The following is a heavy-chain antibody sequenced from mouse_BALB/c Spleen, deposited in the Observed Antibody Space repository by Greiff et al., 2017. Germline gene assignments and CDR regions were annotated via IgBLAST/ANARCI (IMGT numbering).Heavy chain of an antibody. CDR2: IDPETGGT. CDR1: GYTFPDYE. J-gene: IGHJ3*01. D-gene: IGHD2-2*01. Sequence: QVQLQQSGPELVKPGASVKMSCKASGYTFPDYEMHWVKQTPVHGLEWIGAIDPETGGTAYNQKFKGKATLTADKSSSTAYMELRSLTSEDSAVYYCTPIYYGYDETYWGQGTLVTVSA. CDR3: TPIYYGYDETY. V-gene: IGHV1-15*01.